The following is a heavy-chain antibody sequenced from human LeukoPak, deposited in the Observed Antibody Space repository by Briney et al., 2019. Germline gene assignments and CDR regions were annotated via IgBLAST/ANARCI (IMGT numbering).Heavy chain of an antibody. CDR3: ASCLEYCSSTSLGHDAFHI. CDR2: ISYAGNNK. J-gene: IGHJ3*02. Sequence: GGSLRLSCTASGFTFRNYAMHWVRQARGKGLEGVAVISYAGNNKYYADSVKGRFTISRDNSKNTLYLQMNSLRAEDTAVYYCASCLEYCSSTSLGHDAFHIWGQGTVVTVSS. CDR1: GFTFRNYA. D-gene: IGHD2-2*01. V-gene: IGHV3-30-3*01.